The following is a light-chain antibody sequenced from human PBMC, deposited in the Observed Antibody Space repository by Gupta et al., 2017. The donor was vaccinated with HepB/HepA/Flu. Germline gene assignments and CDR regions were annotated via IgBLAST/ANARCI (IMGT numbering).Light chain of an antibody. CDR1: QAINSY. Sequence: AIRMTQSPSSFSASTGDRVTITCRASQAINSYLAWYQQKPGKAPKLLIYAASTLQSGVPSRFSGSGSGTDFTLTISCLKSEDFATYYCQQYNSYPWTFGQGIKVEIK. J-gene: IGKJ1*01. CDR2: AAS. V-gene: IGKV1-8*01. CDR3: QQYNSYPWT.